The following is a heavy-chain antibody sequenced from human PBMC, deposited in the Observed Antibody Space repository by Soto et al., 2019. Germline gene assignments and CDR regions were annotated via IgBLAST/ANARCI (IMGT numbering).Heavy chain of an antibody. D-gene: IGHD5-12*01. Sequence: PGGSLRLSCAASGFTFSSYAMHWVRQAPGKGLEWVAVISYDGSNKYYADSVKGRFTISRDNSKNTLYLQMNSLRAEDTAVYYCAREKGEWLRPGVYYYYYGMDVWGQGTTVTVSS. CDR3: AREKGEWLRPGVYYYYYGMDV. V-gene: IGHV3-30-3*01. CDR1: GFTFSSYA. J-gene: IGHJ6*02. CDR2: ISYDGSNK.